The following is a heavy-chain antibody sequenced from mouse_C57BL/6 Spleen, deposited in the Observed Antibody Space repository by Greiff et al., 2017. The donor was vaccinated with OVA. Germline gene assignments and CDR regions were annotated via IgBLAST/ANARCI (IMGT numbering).Heavy chain of an antibody. J-gene: IGHJ3*01. CDR3: ARITGTAFAY. Sequence: QVQLQQPGAELVKPGASVKLSCKASGYTFTSYWMHWVKQRPGQGLEWIGMIHPNSGSTNYNEKFKSKATLTVDKSSSTAYMQLSGLTSEDSAVYYCARITGTAFAYWGQGTLVTVSA. CDR1: GYTFTSYW. V-gene: IGHV1-64*01. CDR2: IHPNSGST. D-gene: IGHD4-1*01.